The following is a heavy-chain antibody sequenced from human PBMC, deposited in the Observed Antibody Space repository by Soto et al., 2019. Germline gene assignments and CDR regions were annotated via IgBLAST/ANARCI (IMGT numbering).Heavy chain of an antibody. CDR3: ARDWNSSSSSDYYYGMDV. J-gene: IGHJ6*02. V-gene: IGHV1-18*01. CDR2: ISAYNGNT. D-gene: IGHD6-6*01. Sequence: ASVKVSCKASGYTFTSYGISWVRQAPGQGLEWMGWISAYNGNTNYAQKLQGRVTMTTDTSTSTAYMELRSLRSDDTAVYYCARDWNSSSSSDYYYGMDVWGQGTTVTVSS. CDR1: GYTFTSYG.